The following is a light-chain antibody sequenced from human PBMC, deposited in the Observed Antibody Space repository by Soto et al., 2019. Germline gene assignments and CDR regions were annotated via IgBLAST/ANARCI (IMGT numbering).Light chain of an antibody. V-gene: IGKV3-11*01. J-gene: IGKJ1*01. CDR3: QQRSNWPWT. CDR2: DAS. Sequence: EIVLTQPPATLSLSPGERATLSCRASQSVSSYLAWYQQKPGQAPRLLIYDASNRATGIPARFSGSGSGTDFTLAISSLEPEDFAVYYCQQRSNWPWTVGQGTKVDIK. CDR1: QSVSSY.